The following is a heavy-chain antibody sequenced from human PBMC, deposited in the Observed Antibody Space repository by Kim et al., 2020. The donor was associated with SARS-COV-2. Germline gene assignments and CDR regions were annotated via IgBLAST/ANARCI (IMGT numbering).Heavy chain of an antibody. Sequence: GGSLRLSCAASGFTFSDYYMSWIRQAPGKGLEWVSYISSSSSNTNYADSVKDRFTISRDNAKKSLYLQMNSLRAEDTAGYYCARDDRVDCSGGSCYLFDYWGQGTLVTVSS. D-gene: IGHD2-15*01. V-gene: IGHV3-11*05. CDR2: ISSSSSNT. CDR1: GFTFSDYY. CDR3: ARDDRVDCSGGSCYLFDY. J-gene: IGHJ4*02.